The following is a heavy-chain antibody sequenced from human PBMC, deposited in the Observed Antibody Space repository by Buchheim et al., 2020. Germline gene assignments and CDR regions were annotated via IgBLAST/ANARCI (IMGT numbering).Heavy chain of an antibody. V-gene: IGHV4-39*01. Sequence: QLQLQESGPGLVKPSETLSLTCTVSGGSISSSSYYWGWIRQPPGKGLKWIGSIYYSGSTYYNPSLKSRVTISVDTSKNQFSLKLSSVTAADTAVYYCARRAAAGSNWFDPWGQGTL. CDR3: ARRAAAGSNWFDP. D-gene: IGHD6-13*01. J-gene: IGHJ5*02. CDR2: IYYSGST. CDR1: GGSISSSSYY.